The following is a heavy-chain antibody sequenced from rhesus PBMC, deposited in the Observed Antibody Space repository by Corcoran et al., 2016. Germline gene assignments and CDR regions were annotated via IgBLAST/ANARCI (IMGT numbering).Heavy chain of an antibody. J-gene: IGHJ4*01. CDR3: ARRTWERCFDY. V-gene: IGHV4-93*02. Sequence: QVQLQESGPAVVKPSETLSLTCAVSGGSISSSNWWSWFSQSPGKGQEWIGGIYGSGGSTEYNPSLTCLLPISIETSKNHLSLKLSSVPAADTAVYYCARRTWERCFDYWGQGVLVTVSS. D-gene: IGHD1-44*02. CDR1: GGSISSSNW. CDR2: IYGSGGST.